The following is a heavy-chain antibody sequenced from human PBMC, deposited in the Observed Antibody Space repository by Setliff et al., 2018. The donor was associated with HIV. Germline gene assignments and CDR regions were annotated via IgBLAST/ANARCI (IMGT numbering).Heavy chain of an antibody. CDR1: GDSIRSQF. J-gene: IGHJ5*02. V-gene: IGHV4-4*08. D-gene: IGHD3-3*01. Sequence: ASETLSLTCNLSGDSIRSQFWTWIRQTPGKGLEWTASIETTGTVTYSPSLKSRVPITLDPSRSQFSLTLRSVTAADTAVYYCARVPSAGVRGRPDLYHWFDPWGQGTLVTVSS. CDR2: IETTGTV. CDR3: ARVPSAGVRGRPDLYHWFDP.